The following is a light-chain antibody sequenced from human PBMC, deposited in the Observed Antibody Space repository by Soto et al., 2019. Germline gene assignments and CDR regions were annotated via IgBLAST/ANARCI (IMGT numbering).Light chain of an antibody. Sequence: EVVMNQAPLSLPVTLGQPASISCRSSQSLVYSDGNTYWNWFQQRPGQSPRRLIYRVSNRDSGVPDRFSRSGSGTDFTLKLSRVEAEDVGVYYCMQGTHRPLTFGPGTNVDIK. CDR1: QSLVYSDGNTY. V-gene: IGKV2-30*01. J-gene: IGKJ3*01. CDR3: MQGTHRPLT. CDR2: RVS.